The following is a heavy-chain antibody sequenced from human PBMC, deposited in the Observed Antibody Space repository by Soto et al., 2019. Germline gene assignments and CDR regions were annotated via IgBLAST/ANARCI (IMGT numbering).Heavy chain of an antibody. Sequence: PGGSLRLSCAASGFTFSDYYMSWIRQAPGKGLEWVSYISSSGSTIYYADSVKGRFTISRDNAKNSLYLQMNSLRAEDTAVYYCARDRGDYDYLADAFDIWGQGTMVTVSS. J-gene: IGHJ3*02. CDR2: ISSSGSTI. CDR1: GFTFSDYY. V-gene: IGHV3-11*01. D-gene: IGHD3-3*01. CDR3: ARDRGDYDYLADAFDI.